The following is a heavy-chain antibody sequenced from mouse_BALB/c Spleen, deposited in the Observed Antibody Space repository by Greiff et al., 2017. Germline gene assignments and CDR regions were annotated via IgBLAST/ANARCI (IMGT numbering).Heavy chain of an antibody. CDR1: GDSITSGY. D-gene: IGHD2-2*01. Sequence: EVKVVESGPSLVKPSQTLSLTCSVTGDSITSGYWNWIRKFPGNKLEYMGYISYSGSTYYNPSLKSRISITRDTSKNQYYLQLNSVTTEDTATYYCARSAGGYPWFAYWGQGTLVTVSA. J-gene: IGHJ3*01. CDR3: ARSAGGYPWFAY. CDR2: ISYSGST. V-gene: IGHV3-8*02.